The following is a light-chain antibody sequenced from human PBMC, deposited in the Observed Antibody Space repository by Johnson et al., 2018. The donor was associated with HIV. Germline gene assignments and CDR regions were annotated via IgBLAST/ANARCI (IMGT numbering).Light chain of an antibody. CDR3: GTWDSSLSSGRGV. Sequence: HSVLTQPPSVSAAPGQKVTISCSGSSSNIGNNYVSWYQVLPGTAPKLLIYENNKRPSGIPDRFSGSKSGTSATLGITGLQTGDEADYYCGTWDSSLSSGRGVLGTATKVTVL. J-gene: IGLJ1*01. V-gene: IGLV1-51*02. CDR1: SSNIGNNY. CDR2: ENN.